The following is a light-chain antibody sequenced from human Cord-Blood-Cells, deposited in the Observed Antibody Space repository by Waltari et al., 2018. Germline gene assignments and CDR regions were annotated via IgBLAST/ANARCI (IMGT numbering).Light chain of an antibody. CDR3: CSYAGSSTFEV. CDR2: EGS. Sequence: QSALTQPASVSAPPGQSLTIPCTRASSDGRCHTLFSCYQQPPSNPPNSLLSTYQQHPGKAPKLMIYEGSKRPSGVSNRFSGSKSGNTASLTISGLQAEDEADYYCCSYAGSSTFEVFGGGTKLTVL. CDR1: SSDGRCHTL. V-gene: IGLV2-23*03. J-gene: IGLJ3*02.